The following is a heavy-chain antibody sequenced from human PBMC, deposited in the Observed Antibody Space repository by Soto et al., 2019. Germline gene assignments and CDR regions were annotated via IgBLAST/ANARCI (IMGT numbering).Heavy chain of an antibody. V-gene: IGHV4-61*01. CDR2: IYYSGST. CDR1: GDSISSYSINTYY. Sequence: QVQLQGPGPGLVKPSETLSLTCTVSGDSISSYSINTYYWNWIRQPPGKGLEWIGYIYYSGSTNYNPSLKSRVTISLDTSKKQFSLQLSSVTAADTALYYCARGQGRPGIAAAGPIYGMDVWGQGTTVTVSS. D-gene: IGHD6-13*01. CDR3: ARGQGRPGIAAAGPIYGMDV. J-gene: IGHJ6*02.